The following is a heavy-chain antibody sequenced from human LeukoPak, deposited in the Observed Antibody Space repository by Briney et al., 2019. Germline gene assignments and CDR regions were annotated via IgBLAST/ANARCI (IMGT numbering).Heavy chain of an antibody. D-gene: IGHD5-24*01. CDR2: IYYSGST. V-gene: IGHV4-59*12. Sequence: PSETLSLTCTVSGGSISSYYWSWLRQPPGKGLEWIGYIYYSGSTNYNPSLKSRVTISVDTSKNQFSLKVTSVTAADTAVYYCARGEMATINIDPFDYWGQGTLVTVSS. CDR3: ARGEMATINIDPFDY. J-gene: IGHJ4*02. CDR1: GGSISSYY.